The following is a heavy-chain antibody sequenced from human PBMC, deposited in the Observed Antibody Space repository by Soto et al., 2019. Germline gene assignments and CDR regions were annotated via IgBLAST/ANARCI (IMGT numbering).Heavy chain of an antibody. V-gene: IGHV1-2*04. D-gene: IGHD3-3*01. CDR3: ARSGGVGYDFWSGYQNWFDP. J-gene: IGHJ5*02. CDR1: GYTFTGYY. Sequence: EASVKVSCKASGYTFTGYYMHWVRQAPGQGLEWMGWINPNSGGTNYAQKFQGWVTMTRDTSISTAYMELSRLRSDDTAVYYCARSGGVGYDFWSGYQNWFDPWGQGTLVTVSS. CDR2: INPNSGGT.